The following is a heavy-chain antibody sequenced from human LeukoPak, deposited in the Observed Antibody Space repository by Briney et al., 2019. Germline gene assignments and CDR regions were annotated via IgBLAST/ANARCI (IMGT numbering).Heavy chain of an antibody. CDR1: GGSISNGDYY. CDR3: ARESYGSGSYYPVNYFDY. Sequence: SETLSLTCTVSGGSISNGDYYWSWIRQPPGKGLEWIGYIYYSGSTYYNPSLKSRVTISVDTSKNQFSLKLSPVTAADTAVYYCARESYGSGSYYPVNYFDYWGQGTLVTVSS. D-gene: IGHD3-10*01. J-gene: IGHJ4*02. V-gene: IGHV4-30-4*01. CDR2: IYYSGST.